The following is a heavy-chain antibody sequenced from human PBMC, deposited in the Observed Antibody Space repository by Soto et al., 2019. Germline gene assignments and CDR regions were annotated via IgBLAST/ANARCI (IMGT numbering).Heavy chain of an antibody. CDR1: GFTFIRYG. CDR3: ATAVNTAMAFDY. CDR2: IWYDGSNK. Sequence: GGSLRLSCAASGFTFIRYGMHWVRQAPGKGLEWVAVIWYDGSNKYYADSVKGRFTISRDNSKNTLYLQMNSLRAEDTAVYYCATAVNTAMAFDYWGQGTLVTVSS. V-gene: IGHV3-33*01. D-gene: IGHD5-18*01. J-gene: IGHJ4*02.